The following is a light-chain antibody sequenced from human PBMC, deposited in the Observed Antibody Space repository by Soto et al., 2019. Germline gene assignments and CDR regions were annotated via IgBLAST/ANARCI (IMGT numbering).Light chain of an antibody. CDR1: SSDVGAYNY. CDR3: CSYADNYSYV. Sequence: QSALTQPRSVSGSPGQSVTISCTGTSSDVGAYNYVSWYQQHPGKAPKLMTYDVSKRPSGVPGRFSGSKSGNTASLTISGLQAEDEADYYCCSYADNYSYVFGTGTKVTVL. CDR2: DVS. V-gene: IGLV2-11*01. J-gene: IGLJ1*01.